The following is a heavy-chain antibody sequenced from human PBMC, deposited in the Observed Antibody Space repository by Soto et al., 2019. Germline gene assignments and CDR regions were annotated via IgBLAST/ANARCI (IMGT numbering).Heavy chain of an antibody. CDR2: ISGSSSYI. CDR1: GFTFSSYS. Sequence: GGSLRLSCAASGFTFSSYSMNWVRQAPAKGLEWVSSISGSSSYIYYADSVKGRFTISRDNAKNSLYLQMNSLRAEDTAIYYCARLDIVMDYYYYYGMDVWGQGTTVTVSS. V-gene: IGHV3-21*01. D-gene: IGHD5-12*01. CDR3: ARLDIVMDYYYYYGMDV. J-gene: IGHJ6*02.